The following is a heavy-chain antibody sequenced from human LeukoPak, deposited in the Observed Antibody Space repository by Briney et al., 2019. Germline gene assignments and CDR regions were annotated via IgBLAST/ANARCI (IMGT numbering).Heavy chain of an antibody. J-gene: IGHJ4*02. V-gene: IGHV3-23*01. CDR3: AKGGPQFFDY. D-gene: IGHD5-24*01. CDR2: ISGSGGST. CDR1: RFTFSSSA. Sequence: GGSLRLSCAASRFTFSSSAMSWVRQAPGKGLEWVSTISGSGGSTYSTDSVKGRFTISRDNSKSTLYLQMNSLRVEDTAIYYCAKGGPQFFDYWGQGTLVTVSS.